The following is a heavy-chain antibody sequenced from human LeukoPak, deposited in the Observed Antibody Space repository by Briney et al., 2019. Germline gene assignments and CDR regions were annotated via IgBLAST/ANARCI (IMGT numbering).Heavy chain of an antibody. V-gene: IGHV3-30*18. D-gene: IGHD3-10*01. CDR3: AKVFEVRGARRPKDY. J-gene: IGHJ4*02. Sequence: PGGSLTLACAAAGFTFSDYGMHWVRQAPGKGLEWVALISYDGGNKFYADSVRDRFTISRDNSKNTLLLQMNSLRIEDTAVYYCAKVFEVRGARRPKDYWGQGTLVIVSS. CDR1: GFTFSDYG. CDR2: ISYDGGNK.